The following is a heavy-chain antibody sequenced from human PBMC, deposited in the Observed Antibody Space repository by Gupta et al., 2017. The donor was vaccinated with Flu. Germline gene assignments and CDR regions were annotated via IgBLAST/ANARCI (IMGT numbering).Heavy chain of an antibody. D-gene: IGHD2-21*01. CDR1: GFRFGTFA. J-gene: IGHJ6*03. V-gene: IGHV3-30-3*01. CDR2: ISYHGGTK. CDR3: AGDDADYSNNSYYIDV. Sequence: QVQLVESGGGVVQPVRSLRLSRAASGFRFGTFAMHWVRQAPGKGVECRAVISYHGGTKSSADFVNCRITVSTDNPNNAFSPQLAIPTTVPTIVYHWAGDDADYSNNSYYIDVW.